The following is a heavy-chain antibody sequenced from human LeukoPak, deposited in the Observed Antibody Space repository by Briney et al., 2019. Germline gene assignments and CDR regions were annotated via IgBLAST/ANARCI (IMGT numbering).Heavy chain of an antibody. V-gene: IGHV3-74*01. CDR3: AREGSGWYYFDY. Sequence: GGSPRLSCAASGFTFSTYYMHWVRQAPGKGLVWVARINADGSNTNYADSVRGRFTISRDNAKSTLYLQMNSLRAEDTAIYHCAREGSGWYYFDYWGQGTLVTVSS. CDR1: GFTFSTYY. D-gene: IGHD6-19*01. J-gene: IGHJ4*02. CDR2: INADGSNT.